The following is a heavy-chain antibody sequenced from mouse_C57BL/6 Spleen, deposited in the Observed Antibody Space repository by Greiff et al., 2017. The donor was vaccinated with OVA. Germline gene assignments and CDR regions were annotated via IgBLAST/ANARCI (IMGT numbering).Heavy chain of an antibody. V-gene: IGHV1-4*01. CDR1: GYTFTSYT. Sequence: VKLVESGAELVRPGASVKMSCKASGYTFTSYTMHWVKQRPGQGLEWIGYINPSSGYTKYNQKFKDKATLTADKSSSTAYMHLSSLTSEDSAVYYCARGGYYGSETLFDYWGQGTTLTVSS. CDR3: ARGGYYGSETLFDY. D-gene: IGHD1-1*01. J-gene: IGHJ2*01. CDR2: INPSSGYT.